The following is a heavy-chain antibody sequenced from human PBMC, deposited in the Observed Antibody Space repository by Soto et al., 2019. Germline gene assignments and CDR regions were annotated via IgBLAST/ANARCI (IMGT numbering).Heavy chain of an antibody. D-gene: IGHD2-2*01. CDR3: ARDMRNWYDP. J-gene: IGHJ5*02. CDR1: GYTFTGYY. V-gene: IGHV1-2*04. Sequence: ASVKVSCKASGYTFTGYYIHWLRQAPGQGLEWMGWINPDSGGTKYAQKFQGWVTMTRDTSISTAYMELTRLKSDDTAVYYCARDMRNWYDPWGQGTLVTVSS. CDR2: INPDSGGT.